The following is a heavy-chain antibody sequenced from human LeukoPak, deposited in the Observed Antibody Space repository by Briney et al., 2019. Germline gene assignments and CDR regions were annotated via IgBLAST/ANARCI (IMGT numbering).Heavy chain of an antibody. CDR3: ASPYCGGDCYNYYYMDV. J-gene: IGHJ6*03. Sequence: PSETLSLTCTVSGGSISSGSYYWSWIRQPAGKGLEWIGRIYTSGSTYYNPSLKSRVTISVDTSKSQFSLKLSSVTAADTAVYYCASPYCGGDCYNYYYMDVWGKGTTVTVSS. D-gene: IGHD2-21*01. CDR1: GGSISSGSYY. V-gene: IGHV4-61*02. CDR2: IYTSGST.